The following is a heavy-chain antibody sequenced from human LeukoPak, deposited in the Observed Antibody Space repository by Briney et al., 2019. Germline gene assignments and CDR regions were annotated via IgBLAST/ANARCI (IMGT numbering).Heavy chain of an antibody. CDR1: GFTFSSYE. D-gene: IGHD6-19*01. V-gene: IGHV3-23*01. CDR3: AKDDSGWSKRAFDI. CDR2: ISSGGGIT. Sequence: PGGSLRLSCAASGFTFSSYEMNWVRQAPGKGLEWVSDISSGGGITYYADSVKGRFTISRDNSKNTLYLQMNSLRAEDTAVYYCAKDDSGWSKRAFDIWGQGTMVTVSS. J-gene: IGHJ3*02.